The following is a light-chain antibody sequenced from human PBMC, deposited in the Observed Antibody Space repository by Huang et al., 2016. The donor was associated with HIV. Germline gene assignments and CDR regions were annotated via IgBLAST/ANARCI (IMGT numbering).Light chain of an antibody. CDR1: QSISSGY. Sequence: EIVLTQSPGTLSLSPGERAILSCRASQSISSGYLAWYQQKPGQAPRLVIYGASSRATGIPDRFSGSGSGTDFTLTISRLEPEDFAVYYCQQFGSSPPFTFGQGTKVEIQ. CDR2: GAS. J-gene: IGKJ1*01. V-gene: IGKV3-20*01. CDR3: QQFGSSPPFT.